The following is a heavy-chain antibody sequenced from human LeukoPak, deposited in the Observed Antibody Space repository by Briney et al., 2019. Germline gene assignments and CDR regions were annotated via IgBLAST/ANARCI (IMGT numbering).Heavy chain of an antibody. CDR3: ARDIGFGDHGVDY. CDR2: IRGSNGDT. CDR1: GYTFTSYG. D-gene: IGHD4-17*01. V-gene: IGHV1-18*01. J-gene: IGHJ4*02. Sequence: GASVKVSCKASGYTFTSYGITWVRQAPGQGLEWMGWIRGSNGDTNYAQKLQGRVTVTTDTPTSTAYMELRSLRSDDTAVYYCARDIGFGDHGVDYWGQGTLVTVSS.